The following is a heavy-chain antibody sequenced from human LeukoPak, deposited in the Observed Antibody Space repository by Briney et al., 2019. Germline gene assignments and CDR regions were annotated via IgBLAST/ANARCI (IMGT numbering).Heavy chain of an antibody. Sequence: EAGGSLRLSCAASGFTFSTFGMHWVRQAPGKGLEWLAFIGNDGSNKYYVDSVKGRFTISRDNSKNTLYLQMNTLRAEDTAVYHCAAHQGYCSGGGCGPYWGQGTQVTVSS. D-gene: IGHD2-15*01. CDR1: GFTFSTFG. V-gene: IGHV3-30*02. CDR2: IGNDGSNK. J-gene: IGHJ4*02. CDR3: AAHQGYCSGGGCGPY.